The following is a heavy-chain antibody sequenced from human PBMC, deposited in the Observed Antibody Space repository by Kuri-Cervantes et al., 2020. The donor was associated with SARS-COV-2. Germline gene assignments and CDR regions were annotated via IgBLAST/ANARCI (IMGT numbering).Heavy chain of an antibody. CDR3: ASGYSSRLDAFDI. V-gene: IGHV3-23*01. Sequence: GGSLRLSCAASGFTFSSYAMSWVRQAPGKGLEWVSAISGSGGSTYYADSVKGRFTISRDNPKNTLYLQMNSLRAEDTAVYYCASGYSSRLDAFDIWGQGTMVTVSS. CDR2: ISGSGGST. J-gene: IGHJ3*02. D-gene: IGHD6-13*01. CDR1: GFTFSSYA.